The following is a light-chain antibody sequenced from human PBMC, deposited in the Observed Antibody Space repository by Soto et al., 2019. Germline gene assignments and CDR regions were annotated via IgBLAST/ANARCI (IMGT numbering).Light chain of an antibody. CDR2: EVT. Sequence: QSALTQPASVSGSPGQSITISCTGTSRDVGLYDYVSWYQHLPGKAPKLIIYEVTHRPSGVSTRFSGSKSGNTASLTISGLQADDEADYYCGSYTSTIPPYFFGTGTKVTVL. V-gene: IGLV2-14*01. CDR3: GSYTSTIPPYF. J-gene: IGLJ1*01. CDR1: SRDVGLYDY.